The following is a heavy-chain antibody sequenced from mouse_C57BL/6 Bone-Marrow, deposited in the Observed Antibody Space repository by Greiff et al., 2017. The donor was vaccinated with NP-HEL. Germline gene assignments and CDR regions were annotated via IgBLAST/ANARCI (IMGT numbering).Heavy chain of an antibody. Sequence: VKLQESGPGLVAPSQSLSITCTVSGFSLTSYAISWVRQPPGKGLEWLGVIWTGGGTNYNSALKSRLSISKDNSKSQVFLKMTSLQTDDTARYYCARCPNWDDYAMDYWGQGTSVTVSS. J-gene: IGHJ4*01. CDR2: IWTGGGT. CDR3: ARCPNWDDYAMDY. D-gene: IGHD4-1*01. CDR1: GFSLTSYA. V-gene: IGHV2-9-1*01.